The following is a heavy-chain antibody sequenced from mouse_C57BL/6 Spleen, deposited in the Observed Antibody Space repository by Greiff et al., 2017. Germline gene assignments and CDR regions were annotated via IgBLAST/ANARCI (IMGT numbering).Heavy chain of an antibody. CDR1: GYTFTSYW. CDR2: IHPNSGST. J-gene: IGHJ3*01. Sequence: QVQLQQPGAELVKPGASVKLSCKASGYTFTSYWMHWVKQRPGQGLEWIGMIHPNSGSTNYNEKFKSKATLTVEKSSSTAYMQLSSLTSEDSAVYYCARSCLIYCNSSWFAYWGQGTLVTVSA. D-gene: IGHD2-1*01. V-gene: IGHV1-64*01. CDR3: ARSCLIYCNSSWFAY.